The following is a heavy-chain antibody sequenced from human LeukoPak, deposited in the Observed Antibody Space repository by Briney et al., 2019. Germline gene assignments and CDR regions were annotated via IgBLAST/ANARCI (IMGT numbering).Heavy chain of an antibody. J-gene: IGHJ4*02. CDR2: IIPIFGTA. V-gene: IGHV1-69*06. CDR3: ARDLTSSWYDGDY. CDR1: GGTFSSYA. D-gene: IGHD6-13*01. Sequence: SVKVSCKASGGTFSSYAISGVRQAPGKGLEWMGRIIPIFGTANYAQKFQGRVTITADKSTSTPYMDLSSLRSEDTAVYYCARDLTSSWYDGDYWGPGTLVTVSS.